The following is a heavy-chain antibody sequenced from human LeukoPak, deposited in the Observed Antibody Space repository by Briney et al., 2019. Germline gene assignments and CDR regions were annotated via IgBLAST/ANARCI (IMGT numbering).Heavy chain of an antibody. CDR1: GFTFSSYD. V-gene: IGHV3-13*01. Sequence: GGSLRLSCAASGFTFSSYDMHWVRQATGKGLEWVSAIGTAGDTYYPGSVKGRFTISRENAKNSLYLQKNSLRAGDTAVYYCARDYYDSSGYSGFDYWGQGTLVTVSS. CDR2: IGTAGDT. J-gene: IGHJ4*02. CDR3: ARDYYDSSGYSGFDY. D-gene: IGHD3-22*01.